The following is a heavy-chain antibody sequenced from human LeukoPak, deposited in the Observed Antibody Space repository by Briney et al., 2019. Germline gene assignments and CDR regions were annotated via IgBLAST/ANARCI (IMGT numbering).Heavy chain of an antibody. Sequence: HPGGSLRLSCAASGFTVSSNYMSWVRQAPGKGLEWVSVIYSGGSTYYADSVKGRFTISRDNSKNTLYLQMNSLRAEDTAVYYRARHGSITMVRGRLRYYYMDVWGKGTTVTISS. J-gene: IGHJ6*03. CDR1: GFTVSSNY. CDR2: IYSGGST. CDR3: ARHGSITMVRGRLRYYYMDV. D-gene: IGHD3-10*01. V-gene: IGHV3-53*01.